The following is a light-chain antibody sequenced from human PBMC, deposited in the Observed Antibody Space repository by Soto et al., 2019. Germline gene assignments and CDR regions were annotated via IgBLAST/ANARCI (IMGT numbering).Light chain of an antibody. Sequence: LVLTQSPSASASLGASVKLTCTLSSGHSSYAIAWHQQQPEKGPRYLMKLNSDGSHSKGDGIPDRFSGSSSGAERYLTISSLQSEDEADYYCQTWGTGTLVFGGGTKVTVL. J-gene: IGLJ2*01. V-gene: IGLV4-69*01. CDR1: SGHSSYA. CDR3: QTWGTGTLV. CDR2: LNSDGSH.